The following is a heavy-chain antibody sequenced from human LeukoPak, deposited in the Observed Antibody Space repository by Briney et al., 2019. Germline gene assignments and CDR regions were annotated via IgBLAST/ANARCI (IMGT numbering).Heavy chain of an antibody. CDR1: GGSFSGYY. D-gene: IGHD3-22*01. CDR2: INHSGST. V-gene: IGHV4-34*01. Sequence: SETLSLTCAVYGGSFSGYYWSWIRQPPGKGLEWIGEINHSGSTNYNPSLKSRVTISVDTSKNQFSLKLSSVTAADTAVYYCARSGYYYDSSGSYPIDYWGQGTLVTVSP. J-gene: IGHJ4*02. CDR3: ARSGYYYDSSGSYPIDY.